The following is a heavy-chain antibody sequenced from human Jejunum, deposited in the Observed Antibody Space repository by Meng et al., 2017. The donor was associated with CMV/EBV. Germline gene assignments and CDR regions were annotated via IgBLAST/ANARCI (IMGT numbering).Heavy chain of an antibody. CDR1: GFNFKDYW. CDR2: IRYDGGER. Sequence: LKISCAASGFNFKDYWMDWVRQAPGRGLEWVANIRYDGGERYYVNSVEGRFFIYRDNARNTLYLQMNSLRGDDSAIYYCTRALDYWGQGTPVTVSS. V-gene: IGHV3-7*04. J-gene: IGHJ4*02. CDR3: TRALDY.